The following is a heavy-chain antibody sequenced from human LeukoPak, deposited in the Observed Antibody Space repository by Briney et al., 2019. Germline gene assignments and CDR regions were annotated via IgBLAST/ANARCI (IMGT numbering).Heavy chain of an antibody. V-gene: IGHV1-2*02. Sequence: GASVKVSCKASGYTFTGYYMHWVRQAPGQGLEWMGWINPNSGGTNYAQKFQGRVTMTRDTSISTAYMELSRLRSDDTAVYYCARAWGSREWLRFLYYYGMDVWGQGTTVTVSS. CDR1: GYTFTGYY. CDR2: INPNSGGT. J-gene: IGHJ6*02. CDR3: ARAWGSREWLRFLYYYGMDV. D-gene: IGHD5-12*01.